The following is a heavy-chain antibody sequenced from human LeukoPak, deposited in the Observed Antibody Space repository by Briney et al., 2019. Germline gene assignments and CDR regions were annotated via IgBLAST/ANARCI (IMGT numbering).Heavy chain of an antibody. D-gene: IGHD3-9*01. Sequence: PSETLSLTCTVSGGSISSYYWSWIRQSPGKGLEWIGYIHYSGSTTYNPSLKSRVTISVDTSKNQFSLKLSSVTAADTAMYYCASEYYDFLTLHYYFDYWGQGTLVTVSS. CDR3: ASEYYDFLTLHYYFDY. CDR1: GGSISSYY. J-gene: IGHJ4*02. V-gene: IGHV4-59*01. CDR2: IHYSGST.